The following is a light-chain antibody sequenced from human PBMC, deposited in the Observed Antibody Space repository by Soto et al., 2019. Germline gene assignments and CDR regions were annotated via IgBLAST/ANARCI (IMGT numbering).Light chain of an antibody. Sequence: ELVLTQSPDTLSLSPGERATLSCRASQSVSSSLAWYQQKPGQAPRLLIYDASNRATGIPARFSGSGSGTDFTLTISSLEPEDFAVYYCQQRSNWPPEVTFGPGTKVDIK. J-gene: IGKJ3*01. V-gene: IGKV3-11*01. CDR1: QSVSSS. CDR2: DAS. CDR3: QQRSNWPPEVT.